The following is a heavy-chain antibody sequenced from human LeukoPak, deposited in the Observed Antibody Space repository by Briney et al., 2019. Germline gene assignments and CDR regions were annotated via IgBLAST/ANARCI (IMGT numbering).Heavy chain of an antibody. CDR2: IYRGGDT. CDR3: AKNTILVATEN. J-gene: IGHJ4*02. D-gene: IGHD5-12*01. Sequence: GGSLRLSCAASGFAVSDYFMSWVRQAPGKGLEWVSVIYRGGDTYYADSVKGRFTISRDDSKNTVYLQMNSLRAEDTAFYYCAKNTILVATENWGQGTLVTVSS. CDR1: GFAVSDYF. V-gene: IGHV3-53*01.